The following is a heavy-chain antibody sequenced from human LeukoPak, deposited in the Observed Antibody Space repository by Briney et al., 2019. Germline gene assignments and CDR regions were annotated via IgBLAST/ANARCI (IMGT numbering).Heavy chain of an antibody. J-gene: IGHJ5*02. CDR3: ERAGYGYGHLGGWFDP. CDR2: IYTSGST. Sequence: SETLPLTCTVSGGSISSGSYYWSSIRQPAGKGLECIGRIYTSGSTNYNPSLKSRVTISVDTSKNQFSLKLSSVTAADTAVYYWERAGYGYGHLGGWFDPRGQGILVTVSS. V-gene: IGHV4-61*02. CDR1: GGSISSGSYY. D-gene: IGHD5-18*01.